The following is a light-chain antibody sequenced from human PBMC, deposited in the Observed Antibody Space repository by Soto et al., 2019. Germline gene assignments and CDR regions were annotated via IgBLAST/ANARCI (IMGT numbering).Light chain of an antibody. CDR2: EVT. CDR3: SSHTASTTRI. J-gene: IGLJ1*01. Sequence: QSALTQPASASGSPGQSITISCTGTSSDVGGYNHVSWYQHHPGKAPKRIIYEVTKRPSGVSNRFSGSKSGDTASLTISGLQAEDEADYYCSSHTASTTRIFGTGTKLTVL. V-gene: IGLV2-14*01. CDR1: SSDVGGYNH.